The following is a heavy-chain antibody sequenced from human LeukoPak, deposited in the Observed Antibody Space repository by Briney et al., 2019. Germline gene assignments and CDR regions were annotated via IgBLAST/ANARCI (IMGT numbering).Heavy chain of an antibody. CDR2: TYYRSKWYN. CDR3: VRDDGIGLDAFDV. CDR1: GDSVSSNSAA. V-gene: IGHV6-1*01. D-gene: IGHD1-14*01. J-gene: IGHJ3*01. Sequence: SPTLSLTCAVSGDSVSSNSAAWNWIRQSPSRGLEWLGRTYYRSKWYNDYAVSVKSRITINPDTSKNQFSLQLNSVTPEDTAVYYCVRDDGIGLDAFDVWSPGTMVTVSS.